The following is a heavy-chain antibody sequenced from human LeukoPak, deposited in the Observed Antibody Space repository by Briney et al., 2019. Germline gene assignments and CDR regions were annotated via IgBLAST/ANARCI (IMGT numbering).Heavy chain of an antibody. CDR1: GGTFSSYA. V-gene: IGHV1-69*13. Sequence: SVKVSCKASGGTFSSYAISWVRQAPGQGLEWMGGIIPIFGTANYAQKFQGRVTITADESTSTAYMELSSLRSEDTAVYYCARDLGYYYDSSGYYESPYCGMDVWGQGTTVTVS. CDR3: ARDLGYYYDSSGYYESPYCGMDV. J-gene: IGHJ6*02. D-gene: IGHD3-22*01. CDR2: IIPIFGTA.